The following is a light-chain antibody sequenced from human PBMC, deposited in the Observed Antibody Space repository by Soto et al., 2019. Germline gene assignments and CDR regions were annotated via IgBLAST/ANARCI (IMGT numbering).Light chain of an antibody. V-gene: IGKV1-17*03. J-gene: IGKJ4*01. CDR1: QDIKYY. Sequence: DIQMTQSPSAMSASVGDRVTINCRASQDIKYYLAWFQQKPGKVPKRLIYSASSLQSGVPSRFSGSGSGTKFTLTNSGLQPEDSATYYCLQHNSYPLTFGGGTKVEIK. CDR3: LQHNSYPLT. CDR2: SAS.